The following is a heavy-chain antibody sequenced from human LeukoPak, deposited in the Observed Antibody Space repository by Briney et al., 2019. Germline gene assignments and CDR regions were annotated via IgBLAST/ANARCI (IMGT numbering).Heavy chain of an antibody. Sequence: PSETLSLTCAVYGGSFSGYYWSWVRQPPGKGLEWIGEINHSGSTNYNPSLKSRVSILVDTSKNQVSLKLSSVTAADTAVYYCARGPGALLHWGQGILVTVSS. D-gene: IGHD3-10*01. CDR1: GGSFSGYY. J-gene: IGHJ4*02. CDR3: ARGPGALLH. V-gene: IGHV4-34*01. CDR2: INHSGST.